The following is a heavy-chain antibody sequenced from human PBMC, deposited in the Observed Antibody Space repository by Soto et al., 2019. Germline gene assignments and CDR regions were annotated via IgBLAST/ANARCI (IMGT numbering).Heavy chain of an antibody. J-gene: IGHJ6*02. CDR1: GYTFTSYG. Sequence: ASVKVSCTASGYTFTSYGISWVRQAPGQGLEWMGWISAYNGNTNYAQKLQGRVTMTTDTSTSTAYMELRSLRSDDTAVYYCARQQSITGTLAYYYYYGMDVWGQGTTVTVSS. CDR2: ISAYNGNT. CDR3: ARQQSITGTLAYYYYYGMDV. V-gene: IGHV1-18*01. D-gene: IGHD1-7*01.